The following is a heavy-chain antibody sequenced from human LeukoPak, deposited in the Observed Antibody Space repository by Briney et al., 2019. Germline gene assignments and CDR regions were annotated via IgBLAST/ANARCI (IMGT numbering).Heavy chain of an antibody. V-gene: IGHV3-21*01. CDR3: ARKQWLNS. J-gene: IGHJ5*02. D-gene: IGHD6-19*01. CDR1: GFTFSSYA. CDR2: ITTGGDDL. Sequence: GGSLRLSCAASGFTFSSYAMSWVRQAPGKGLEWVSSITTGGDDLYYSDSVKGRFTISRDNAKNSLFLQMNNLRAEDTAVYYCARKQWLNSWGQGTRVIVSS.